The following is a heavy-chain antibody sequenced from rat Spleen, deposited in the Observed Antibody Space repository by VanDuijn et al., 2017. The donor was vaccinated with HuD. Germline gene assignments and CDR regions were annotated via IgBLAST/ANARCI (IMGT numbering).Heavy chain of an antibody. Sequence: EVQLVESDGGLVQPGRSLKLSCAASGFTFSDYYMAWVRQAPTKGLEWVATISYDGGRNFYGDSVKGRFTISRDDAKSTLSLQMDSLRSEDTATYYCARRHYGYTDYFDYWGQGVMVTVSS. J-gene: IGHJ2*01. D-gene: IGHD1-9*01. CDR2: ISYDGGRN. CDR1: GFTFSDYY. V-gene: IGHV5-29*01. CDR3: ARRHYGYTDYFDY.